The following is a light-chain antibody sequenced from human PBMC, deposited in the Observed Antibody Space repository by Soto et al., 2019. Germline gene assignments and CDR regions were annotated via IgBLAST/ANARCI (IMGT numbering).Light chain of an antibody. CDR3: SSYTSSSTC. CDR2: EVS. CDR1: SGDVGAYNY. Sequence: QSALTQPASVSGSPGQSITISCTGISGDVGAYNYVSWYQQHPGKAPKLMIYEVSNRPSGVSNRFSGSKSGNTASLTISGLQAEDEADYYCSSYTSSSTCFGTGTKLTVL. J-gene: IGLJ1*01. V-gene: IGLV2-14*01.